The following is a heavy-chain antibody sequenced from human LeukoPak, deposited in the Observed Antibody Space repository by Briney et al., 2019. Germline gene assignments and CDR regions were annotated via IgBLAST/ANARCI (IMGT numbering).Heavy chain of an antibody. J-gene: IGHJ6*03. V-gene: IGHV1-2*02. CDR3: ARMDYDFWSGYFSGYYYYMDV. Sequence: ASVKVSCKASGYTFTGYYMHWVRQAPGQGLEWMGWINPNSGGTNYAQKFQGRVTMTRDTSISTAYMELSRLRSDDTAVYYCARMDYDFWSGYFSGYYYYMDVWGKGTTVTVSS. CDR1: GYTFTGYY. D-gene: IGHD3-3*01. CDR2: INPNSGGT.